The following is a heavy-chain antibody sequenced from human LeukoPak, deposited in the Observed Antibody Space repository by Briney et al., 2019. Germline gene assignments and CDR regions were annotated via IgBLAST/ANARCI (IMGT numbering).Heavy chain of an antibody. D-gene: IGHD3-16*02. CDR1: GGSISSYY. V-gene: IGHV4-59*01. CDR2: IYYSGSN. Sequence: SETLSLTCTVSGGSISSYYWSWIRQPPGKGLEWIGYIYYSGSNNYNPSLKSRVTISVDTSKNQFSLKLSSVTAADTAVYYCARLVDLMDVWGQGNTVTVSS. J-gene: IGHJ6*02. CDR3: ARLVDLMDV.